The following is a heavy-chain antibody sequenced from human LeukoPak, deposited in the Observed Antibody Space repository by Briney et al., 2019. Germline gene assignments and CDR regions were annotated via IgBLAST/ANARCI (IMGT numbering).Heavy chain of an antibody. D-gene: IGHD3-22*01. CDR3: TRDWYYYHSSDYYLLFDY. Sequence: GSLRLSCTASGFTFGDYAMSWVRQAPGKGLEWVGFIRSKAYGGTTEYAASVKGRFTISRDDSKSIAYLQMNSLKTEDTAVYYCTRDWYYYHSSDYYLLFDYWGQGTHDSLSS. V-gene: IGHV3-49*04. J-gene: IGHJ4*02. CDR2: IRSKAYGGTT. CDR1: GFTFGDYA.